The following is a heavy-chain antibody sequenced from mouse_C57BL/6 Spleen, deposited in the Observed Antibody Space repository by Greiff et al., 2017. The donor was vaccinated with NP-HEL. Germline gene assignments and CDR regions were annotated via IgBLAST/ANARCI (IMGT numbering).Heavy chain of an antibody. J-gene: IGHJ4*01. Sequence: EVKLVESGGGLVQPGGSMKLSCAASGFTFSDAWMDWVRQSPEKGLEWVAEIRNKANNHATYYAESVKGRFTISRDDSKSSVYLQMNSLRAEDTGIYYCRHYYSNPHGAMDYWGQGTSVTVSS. V-gene: IGHV6-6*01. CDR3: RHYYSNPHGAMDY. D-gene: IGHD2-5*01. CDR2: IRNKANNHAT. CDR1: GFTFSDAW.